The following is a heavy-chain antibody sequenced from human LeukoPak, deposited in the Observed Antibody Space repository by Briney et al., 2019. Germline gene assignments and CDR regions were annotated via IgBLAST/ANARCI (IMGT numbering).Heavy chain of an antibody. Sequence: GGSLRLSCAASGFTFSSYVMHWVRQAPGKGLVWVSRINSDGSSISYADSVKGRFTISRDNAKNTLYLQMNSLRAEDTAVYYCARASEYLLLKAFDSWGHGTLVTVSS. V-gene: IGHV3-74*01. D-gene: IGHD3-22*01. J-gene: IGHJ4*01. CDR2: INSDGSSI. CDR3: ARASEYLLLKAFDS. CDR1: GFTFSSYV.